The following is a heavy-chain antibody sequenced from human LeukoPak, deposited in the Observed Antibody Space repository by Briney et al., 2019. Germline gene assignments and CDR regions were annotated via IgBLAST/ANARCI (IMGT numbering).Heavy chain of an antibody. Sequence: SQTLSLTCTVSGGSISSGSYYWSWIRQPAGKGLEWIGRIYTSGSTNYNPSLKSRVTISVDTSKNQFSLKLSSVTAADTAVYYCARGTYGSGSSDYLDYWGQGTLVTVSS. J-gene: IGHJ4*02. D-gene: IGHD3-10*01. V-gene: IGHV4-61*02. CDR2: IYTSGST. CDR3: ARGTYGSGSSDYLDY. CDR1: GGSISSGSYY.